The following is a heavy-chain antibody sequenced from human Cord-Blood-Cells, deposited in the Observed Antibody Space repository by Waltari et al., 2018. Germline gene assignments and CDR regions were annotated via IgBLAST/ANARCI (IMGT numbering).Heavy chain of an antibody. V-gene: IGHV4-59*01. D-gene: IGHD2-15*01. CDR1: GGSISSYY. CDR3: ARGEVVVVAATSYYYGMDV. Sequence: QVQLQESGPGLVKPSETLSLTCTVSGGSISSYYWSWIRQPPGKGLEWIGYIYYSGSTNSNPSLKSRVTISVDTSKNQFSLKLSSVTAADTAVYYCARGEVVVVAATSYYYGMDVWGQGTTVTVSS. CDR2: IYYSGST. J-gene: IGHJ6*02.